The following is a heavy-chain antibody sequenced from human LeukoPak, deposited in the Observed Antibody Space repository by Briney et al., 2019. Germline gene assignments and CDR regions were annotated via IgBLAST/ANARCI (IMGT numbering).Heavy chain of an antibody. CDR2: INHSGRT. D-gene: IGHD2-15*01. V-gene: IGHV4-34*01. CDR3: ARPLGYCSDSRCPQSWFDP. CDR1: GGSFSGYY. Sequence: SETLSLTCAVSGGSFSGYYWTWIRQPPGKGLEWIGEINHSGRTNYNPSLKSRVIISVDTSKNQFSLKLSSVTAADTAVYYCARPLGYCSDSRCPQSWFDPWGQGTLVTVSS. J-gene: IGHJ5*02.